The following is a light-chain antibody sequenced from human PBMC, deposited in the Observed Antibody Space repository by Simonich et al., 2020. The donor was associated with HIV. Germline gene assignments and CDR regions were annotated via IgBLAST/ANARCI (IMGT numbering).Light chain of an antibody. J-gene: IGKJ5*01. CDR3: QQSYNTLSIT. Sequence: DIQMTQSPSSLSASVGDRVTITCRTSQSISSYLNWYQHKPGKAPKLLIYAASSLQSWVPSRFSGSGSGTDFTLTISSLQPEDFATYYCQQSYNTLSITFGQGTRLEIK. CDR1: QSISSY. CDR2: AAS. V-gene: IGKV1-39*01.